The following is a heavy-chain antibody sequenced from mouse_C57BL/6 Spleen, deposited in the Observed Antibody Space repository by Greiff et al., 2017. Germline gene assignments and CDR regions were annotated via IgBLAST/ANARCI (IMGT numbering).Heavy chain of an antibody. CDR3: ASANWDGYFDY. V-gene: IGHV1-72*01. J-gene: IGHJ2*01. CDR1: GYTFTSYW. D-gene: IGHD4-1*01. CDR2: IAPNSGGT. Sequence: QVQLQQPGAELVKPGASVKLSCKASGYTFTSYWMHWVKQRPGRGLEWIGRIAPNSGGTKYNEKFKSKATLTVDKPSSTAYMQLSSLTSEDSAVYYCASANWDGYFDYWGQGTTLTVSS.